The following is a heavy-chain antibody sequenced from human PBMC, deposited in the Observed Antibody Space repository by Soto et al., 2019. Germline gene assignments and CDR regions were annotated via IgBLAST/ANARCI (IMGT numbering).Heavy chain of an antibody. CDR2: ISAYNGNT. D-gene: IGHD3-3*01. CDR3: ARDKGYDFWSGYYTGAFDI. Sequence: ASVKVSCKASGYTFTSYGISWVRQAPGQGLEWMGWISAYNGNTNYAQKLQGRVTMTTDTSTSTAYMELRSLRSDDTAVYYCARDKGYDFWSGYYTGAFDIWGQGTMVTVSS. V-gene: IGHV1-18*01. CDR1: GYTFTSYG. J-gene: IGHJ3*02.